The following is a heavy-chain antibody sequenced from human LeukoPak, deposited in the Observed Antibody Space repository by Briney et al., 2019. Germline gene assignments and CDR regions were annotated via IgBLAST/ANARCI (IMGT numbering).Heavy chain of an antibody. CDR1: GFIFSSKS. CDR2: ISSSAGTT. CDR3: ARQQLQLWYD. Sequence: GGSLRLSCAASGFIFSSKSMNWVRQAPGKGLEWVSYISSSAGTTYYADSVKGRFTISRDNAKNSLYLQMNSLRAEDTAVYYCARQQLQLWYDWGQGTLVTVSS. D-gene: IGHD5-18*01. J-gene: IGHJ4*02. V-gene: IGHV3-48*04.